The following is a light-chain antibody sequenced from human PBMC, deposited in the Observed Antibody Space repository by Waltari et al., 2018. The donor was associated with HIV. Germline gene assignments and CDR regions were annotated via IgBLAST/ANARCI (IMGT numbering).Light chain of an antibody. J-gene: IGLJ2*01. CDR3: SSYAGSNNLV. Sequence: QPALTQPPSASGSPGQSVTISCTGTRSDVGCYNYVSWYQQHPGKAPKLMIYEVSKRPSGVPDRFSGSKSGNTASLTVSGLQAEDEADYYCSSYAGSNNLVFGGGTKLTVL. CDR1: RSDVGCYNY. V-gene: IGLV2-8*01. CDR2: EVS.